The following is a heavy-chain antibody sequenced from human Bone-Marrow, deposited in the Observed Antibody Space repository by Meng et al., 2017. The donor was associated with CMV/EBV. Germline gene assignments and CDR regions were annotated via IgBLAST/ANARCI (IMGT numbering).Heavy chain of an antibody. CDR1: GFTFSSYA. CDR3: ARSGEPEGTYGMDV. CDR2: ISYDGSNK. D-gene: IGHD1-14*01. J-gene: IGHJ6*02. Sequence: GESLKISCVACGFTFSSYAMHWVHQAPGKGLEWVAVISYDGSNKYYADSVKGRFTISRDNSKNTLYLQMNSLRAEDTAVYYCARSGEPEGTYGMDVWGQGTTVTVSS. V-gene: IGHV3-30*04.